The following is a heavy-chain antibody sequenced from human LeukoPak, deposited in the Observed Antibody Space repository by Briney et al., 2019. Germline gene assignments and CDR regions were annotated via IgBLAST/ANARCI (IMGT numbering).Heavy chain of an antibody. Sequence: GGSLRLSCAASGLTLSSYGMDWVRQAPGKGLEWVAFIPYDGSNKYYADSVKGRFTISRDNSKNTLYLQMNSLRAEDTALYYCAKDNNGWAFDIWGQGTMVTVSS. J-gene: IGHJ3*02. D-gene: IGHD6-19*01. CDR1: GLTLSSYG. CDR3: AKDNNGWAFDI. V-gene: IGHV3-30*02. CDR2: IPYDGSNK.